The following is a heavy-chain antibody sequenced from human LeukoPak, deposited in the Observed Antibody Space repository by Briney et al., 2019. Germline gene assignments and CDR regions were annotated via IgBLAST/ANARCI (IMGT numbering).Heavy chain of an antibody. CDR2: IYYSGST. CDR3: ARAGRFGEFNDAFDI. CDR1: GGSISSYY. D-gene: IGHD3-10*01. V-gene: IGHV4-59*01. Sequence: SETLSLTCTVSGGSISSYYWSWLRQPPGKGLEWIGYIYYSGSTNYNPSLKSRVTISVDTSKNQFSLKLSSVTAADTAVYYCARAGRFGEFNDAFDIWGQGTMVTVSS. J-gene: IGHJ3*02.